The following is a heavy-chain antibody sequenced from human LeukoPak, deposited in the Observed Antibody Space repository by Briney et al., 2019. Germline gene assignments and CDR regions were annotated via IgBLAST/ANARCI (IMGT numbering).Heavy chain of an antibody. V-gene: IGHV3-23*01. D-gene: IGHD3-10*01. J-gene: IGHJ4*02. CDR3: AKDISYYGSGSYLDY. CDR1: GFTFSSYA. CDR2: IIDSGDIT. Sequence: GGSPRLSCEASGFTFSSYAMSWVRQAPGKGLEWVSGIIDSGDITYYANSVKGRFTISRDNAKNSLYLQMNSLRAEDTALYYCAKDISYYGSGSYLDYWGQGTLVTVSS.